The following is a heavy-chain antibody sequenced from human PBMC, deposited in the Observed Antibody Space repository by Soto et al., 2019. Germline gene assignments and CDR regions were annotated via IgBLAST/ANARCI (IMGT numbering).Heavy chain of an antibody. D-gene: IGHD6-19*01. V-gene: IGHV3-30-3*01. CDR2: ISYDGSNK. CDR1: GFTFSSYA. CDR3: ARDAPPYSSGWYSYFDY. J-gene: IGHJ4*02. Sequence: GGSLRLSCAASGFTFSSYAMHWVRQAPGKGLEWVAVISYDGSNKYYADSVKGRFTISRDNSKNTLYLQMNSLRAEDTAVYYCARDAPPYSSGWYSYFDYWGQGTLVTVSS.